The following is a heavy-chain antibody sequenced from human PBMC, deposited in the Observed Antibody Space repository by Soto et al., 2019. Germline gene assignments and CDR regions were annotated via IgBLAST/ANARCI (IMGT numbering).Heavy chain of an antibody. J-gene: IGHJ6*02. V-gene: IGHV4-4*02. CDR2: ISQSGTT. Sequence: SETLSLTCAVSGDSISGSQWWSWVRLPPGKGLERIGEISQSGTTKYNPSLASRVTISVDKAKNQFSLRLTSMTAADTAWYYCAKKVPAALRLYYFFGLDVWSQGTRVTVSS. CDR3: AKKVPAALRLYYFFGLDV. CDR1: GDSISGSQW. D-gene: IGHD2-15*01.